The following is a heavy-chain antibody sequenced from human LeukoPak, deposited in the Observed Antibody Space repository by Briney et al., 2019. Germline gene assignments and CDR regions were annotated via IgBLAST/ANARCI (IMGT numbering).Heavy chain of an antibody. CDR2: INHSGST. Sequence: SETLSLTCAVYGGSFSGYYWSWIRQPPGKGLEWIGEINHSGSTNYNPSLKSRVTISVDTSKNQFSLKLSSVTAADTAVYYCARGDSSSLSSDPWGQGTLVTVSS. CDR1: GGSFSGYY. D-gene: IGHD6-13*01. V-gene: IGHV4-34*01. J-gene: IGHJ5*02. CDR3: ARGDSSSLSSDP.